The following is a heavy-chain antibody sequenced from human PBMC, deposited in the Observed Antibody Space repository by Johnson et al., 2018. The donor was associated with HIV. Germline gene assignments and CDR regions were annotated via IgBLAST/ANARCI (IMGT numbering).Heavy chain of an antibody. CDR1: GFTFGDYA. Sequence: VQLVESGGGVVRPGGSLRLSCAASGFTFGDYAMSWVRQAPGKGLEWVGFIRSKSYGGTTEYAASVKGRFTISRDDSKNSLYLQMNSLKTEDTAVYYCTRGDNWNLSEWAFDIWGQGTMVTVSS. V-gene: IGHV3-49*04. CDR3: TRGDNWNLSEWAFDI. J-gene: IGHJ3*02. CDR2: IRSKSYGGTT. D-gene: IGHD1-20*01.